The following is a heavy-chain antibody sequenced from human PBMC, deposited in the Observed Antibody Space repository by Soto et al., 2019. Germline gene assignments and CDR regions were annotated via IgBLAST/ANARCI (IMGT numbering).Heavy chain of an antibody. CDR1: GFTFSNFG. Sequence: VQLVEPGGGVVQPGRSLRLSSAASGFTFSNFGMHWVRQAPGKGLEWLAVIWFDGSTAYYTDAVKGRFTISRDNSNNTLHLQMNSLRVDDTGVYYCARENKDVAGFDTGSWFDPWGQGTLVTVSS. CDR2: IWFDGSTA. D-gene: IGHD2-15*01. V-gene: IGHV3-33*01. J-gene: IGHJ5*02. CDR3: ARENKDVAGFDTGSWFDP.